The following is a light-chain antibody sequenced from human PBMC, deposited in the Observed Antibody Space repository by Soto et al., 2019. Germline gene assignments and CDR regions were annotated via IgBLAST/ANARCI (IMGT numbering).Light chain of an antibody. CDR1: QSVSHA. CDR3: QQRGSWPPSIT. J-gene: IGKJ5*01. Sequence: EVVLTQSPATLSLSPGDRATLSCRASQSVSHALAWYQQKPGQAPRLLIHDASSRATGIPARFSGSGSETDFTLTISILEPEDFAVYYGQQRGSWPPSITFGQGTRLEIK. CDR2: DAS. V-gene: IGKV3-11*01.